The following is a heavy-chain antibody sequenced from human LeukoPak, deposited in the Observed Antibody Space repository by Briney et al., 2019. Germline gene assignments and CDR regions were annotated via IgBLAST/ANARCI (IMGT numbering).Heavy chain of an antibody. CDR1: GFTFSSYW. J-gene: IGHJ4*02. V-gene: IGHV3-74*03. Sequence: PGGSLRLSCAASGFTFSSYWMHWVRQAPGKGLVWVSRINSDGSSTAYADSVKGRFTISRDHAKNTLYLQMNSLRAEDTAVYYCTRSLSGYDYSPDYWGQGTLVTVSS. CDR2: INSDGSST. CDR3: TRSLSGYDYSPDY. D-gene: IGHD6-25*01.